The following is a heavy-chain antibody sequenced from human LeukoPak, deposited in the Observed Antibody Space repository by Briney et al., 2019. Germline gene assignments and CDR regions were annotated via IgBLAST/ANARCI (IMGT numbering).Heavy chain of an antibody. CDR2: IGSSSSTI. Sequence: GGSLRLSCAASGFTFSSYSMNWVRQAPGKGLEWVSYIGSSSSTIYYADSVKGRFTISRDNAKNSLYLQMNSLRAEDTAVYYCARGLTTVAHSGYFDYWGQGTLVTVSS. J-gene: IGHJ4*02. CDR1: GFTFSSYS. CDR3: ARGLTTVAHSGYFDY. D-gene: IGHD4-23*01. V-gene: IGHV3-48*04.